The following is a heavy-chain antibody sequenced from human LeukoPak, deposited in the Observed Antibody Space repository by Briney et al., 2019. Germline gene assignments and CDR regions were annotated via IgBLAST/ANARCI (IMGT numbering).Heavy chain of an antibody. D-gene: IGHD6-25*01. CDR3: AKSSGAGRGSFDY. CDR1: GFIVSNNY. Sequence: PGGSLRLSCVASGFIVSNNYMSWVRQAPGKGLEWVSVISGSGGSTNYADSVKGRLTISRDNSKNTLYLQMNSLRAEDTAVYYCAKSSGAGRGSFDYWGQGTLVTVSS. V-gene: IGHV3-23*01. CDR2: ISGSGGST. J-gene: IGHJ4*02.